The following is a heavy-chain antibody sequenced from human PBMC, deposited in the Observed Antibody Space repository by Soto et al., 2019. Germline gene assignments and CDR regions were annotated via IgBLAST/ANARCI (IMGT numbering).Heavy chain of an antibody. V-gene: IGHV4-4*07. CDR2: GFGNGAGTP. D-gene: IGHD3-22*01. Sequence: QVQLQESGPGLVRPSETLSLTCSVSGSSFTGDYWSWIRQPAGKGLEWIGRGFGNGAGTPIYNSSLRNRVTMSVDSSAKQFSLKLTSVIAADTAVYFCARDLPLYDRRRQSAGAFEDWGQGILVTVSS. CDR1: GSSFTGDY. J-gene: IGHJ4*02. CDR3: ARDLPLYDRRRQSAGAFED.